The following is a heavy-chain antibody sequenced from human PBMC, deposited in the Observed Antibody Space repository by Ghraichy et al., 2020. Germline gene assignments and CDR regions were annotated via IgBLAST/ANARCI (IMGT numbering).Heavy chain of an antibody. Sequence: ESLNISCAASGFTFSSYAMSWVRQAPGKGLEWVSAISGSGGSTYYADSVKGRFTISRDYSKNTLYLQMNSLRAEDTAVYYCAKGVQGVPSHYDYWGQGTLVTVSS. CDR3: AKGVQGVPSHYDY. V-gene: IGHV3-23*01. D-gene: IGHD3-10*01. CDR1: GFTFSSYA. J-gene: IGHJ4*02. CDR2: ISGSGGST.